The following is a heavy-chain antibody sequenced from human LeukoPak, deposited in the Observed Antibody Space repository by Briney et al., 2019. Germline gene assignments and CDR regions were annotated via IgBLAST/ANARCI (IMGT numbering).Heavy chain of an antibody. V-gene: IGHV3-30-3*01. CDR3: AKDPILFGVDAYGMDV. D-gene: IGHD3-3*01. J-gene: IGHJ6*02. CDR2: ISYDGSNK. Sequence: PGVSLRLSCAASGFTFSSYAMHWVRQTPGKGLEWVAVISYDGSNKYYADSVKGRFTISRDNSKNTLYVQMNSLRAEDMAVYYCAKDPILFGVDAYGMDVWGQGTTVTVSS. CDR1: GFTFSSYA.